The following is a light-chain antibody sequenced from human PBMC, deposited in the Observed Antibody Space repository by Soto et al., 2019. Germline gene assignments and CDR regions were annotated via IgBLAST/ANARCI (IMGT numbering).Light chain of an antibody. CDR1: QNIRSY. CDR2: ETS. Sequence: DTQMTQSPSSLSASVGDRVTITCRASQNIRSYLNWYQQKPGKAPKLLIYETSTLQSGVPSRFSGDGYGTDFTLSISSLHPEDFATYYCQQTFSTPRTFGQGTKVDIK. J-gene: IGKJ1*01. CDR3: QQTFSTPRT. V-gene: IGKV1-39*01.